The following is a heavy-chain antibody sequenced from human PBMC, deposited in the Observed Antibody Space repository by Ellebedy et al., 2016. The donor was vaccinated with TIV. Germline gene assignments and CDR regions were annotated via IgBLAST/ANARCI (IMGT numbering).Heavy chain of an antibody. CDR1: GYSIKSGYY. Sequence: SETLSLXCTVSGYSIKSGYYWGWIRQPPGKGLDWLGNIYHSGSTYFNPSLKSRVTISLATSKNQFSLKLSSVTAADTAVYFCARLTYSWYNSYFDYWGQGTLVTVSS. CDR3: ARLTYSWYNSYFDY. V-gene: IGHV4-38-2*02. D-gene: IGHD6-13*01. J-gene: IGHJ4*02. CDR2: IYHSGST.